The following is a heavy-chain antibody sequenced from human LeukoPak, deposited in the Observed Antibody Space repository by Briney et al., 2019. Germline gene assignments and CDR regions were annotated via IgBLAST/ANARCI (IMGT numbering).Heavy chain of an antibody. D-gene: IGHD6-13*01. CDR3: AKPTNPGYSSSWLFDY. CDR2: ISYDGSDK. J-gene: IGHJ4*02. CDR1: GFTFSSYG. V-gene: IGHV3-30*18. Sequence: GGSLRLSCAASGFTFSSYGMHWVRQAPGKGLEWVAVISYDGSDKYYADSVKARFTISRDNSKNTLYLQMNSLRAEDTAVYYCAKPTNPGYSSSWLFDYWGQGTLVTVSS.